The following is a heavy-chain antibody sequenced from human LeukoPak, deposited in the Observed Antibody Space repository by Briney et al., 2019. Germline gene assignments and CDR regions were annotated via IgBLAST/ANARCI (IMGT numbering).Heavy chain of an antibody. Sequence: SETLSLTCTVSGGSISTYYWSWIRQPPGKGLEWIGYIYYSGSTNYNPSLKSRVTISVDTSKNQFSLKLSSVTAADTAVYYCARAPSYSSNFDYWGQGTLATVSS. CDR3: ARAPSYSSNFDY. D-gene: IGHD1-26*01. CDR1: GGSISTYY. J-gene: IGHJ4*02. CDR2: IYYSGST. V-gene: IGHV4-59*01.